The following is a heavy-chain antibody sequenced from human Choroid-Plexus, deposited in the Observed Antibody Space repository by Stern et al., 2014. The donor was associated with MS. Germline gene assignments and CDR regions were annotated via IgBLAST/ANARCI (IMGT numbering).Heavy chain of an antibody. Sequence: VQLVQSGGGVVQHGRPLRLSCVAFGFTFGSCAMHWVRQAPGKGLEWVAGLSYDGSNKYYADSVKGRFPISRDNSQNTLYMQMSSLRPEDTAVYYCAKDRQYLTYFFDHWGQGSLVTVSS. D-gene: IGHD2/OR15-2a*01. CDR2: LSYDGSNK. J-gene: IGHJ5*02. V-gene: IGHV3-30*18. CDR3: AKDRQYLTYFFDH. CDR1: GFTFGSCA.